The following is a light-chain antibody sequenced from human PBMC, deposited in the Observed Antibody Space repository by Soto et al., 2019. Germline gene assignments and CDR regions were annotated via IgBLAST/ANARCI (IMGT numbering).Light chain of an antibody. CDR2: DAS. CDR1: QSVSSSD. V-gene: IGKV3-20*01. J-gene: IGKJ1*01. CDR3: QHSGDFRWT. Sequence: EVVLTQSPGTLSLSPGERATLSCRASQSVSSSDLAWYQQKPGQAPRLLMYDASSRATGIPDRFSGSGSGTDFTLTISRLEPEDFAVYYCQHSGDFRWTFGQGTKVDIK.